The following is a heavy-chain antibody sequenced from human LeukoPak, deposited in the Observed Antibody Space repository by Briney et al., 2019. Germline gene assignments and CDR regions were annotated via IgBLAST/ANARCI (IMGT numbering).Heavy chain of an antibody. J-gene: IGHJ4*02. CDR2: IYYSGST. CDR1: GGSISSGGYY. CDR3: ARDGEQQLGSN. Sequence: SETLSRTCTVSGGSISSGGYYWSWIRQHPGKGLEWIGYIYYSGSTYYNPSLKSRVTISVDTSKNQFSLKLSSVTAADTAVYYCARDGEQQLGSNWGQGTLVTVSS. V-gene: IGHV4-31*03. D-gene: IGHD6-13*01.